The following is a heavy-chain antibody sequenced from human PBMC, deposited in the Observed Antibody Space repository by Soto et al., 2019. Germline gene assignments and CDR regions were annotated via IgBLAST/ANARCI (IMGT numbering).Heavy chain of an antibody. Sequence: SETLSLTCTVSGGSISSGDYYWSWIRQPPGKGLEWIGYIYYSGSTYYNPSLKSRVTISVDTSKNQFSLKLSSVTAADTAVYYCASLPRYCSSTSCYAGSWFDPWGQGTLVTVSS. CDR1: GGSISSGDYY. CDR2: IYYSGST. CDR3: ASLPRYCSSTSCYAGSWFDP. J-gene: IGHJ5*02. V-gene: IGHV4-30-4*01. D-gene: IGHD2-2*01.